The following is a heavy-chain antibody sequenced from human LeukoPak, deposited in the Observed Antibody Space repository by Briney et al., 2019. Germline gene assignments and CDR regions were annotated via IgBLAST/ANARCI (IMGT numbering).Heavy chain of an antibody. V-gene: IGHV4-59*01. Sequence: PPETLSLTCTVSGGSISSYYWSWIRQPPGKGLEWIGYIYSSGSTNYNPSLKGRITISVDTSKNQFSLKLSSVTAADTAVYYCARFAYCGGHCWYYFDYWGQGSLVTVSS. CDR1: GGSISSYY. CDR3: ARFAYCGGHCWYYFDY. CDR2: IYSSGST. D-gene: IGHD2-21*02. J-gene: IGHJ4*02.